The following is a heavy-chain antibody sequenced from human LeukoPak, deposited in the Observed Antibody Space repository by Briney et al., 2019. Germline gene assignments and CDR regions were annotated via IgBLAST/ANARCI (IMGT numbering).Heavy chain of an antibody. V-gene: IGHV3-30-3*01. CDR1: GSTFSSYT. CDR2: ISYDGSSK. Sequence: PGGSLRLSCAASGSTFSSYTMHWVRQAPGKGLEWVALISYDGSSKYYADSVKGRFTISRDNSKNTLYLQMNSLRAEDTAVYYCAKDQTGYYDILTDYYRHDAFDIWGQGTMVTVSS. CDR3: AKDQTGYYDILTDYYRHDAFDI. J-gene: IGHJ3*02. D-gene: IGHD3-9*01.